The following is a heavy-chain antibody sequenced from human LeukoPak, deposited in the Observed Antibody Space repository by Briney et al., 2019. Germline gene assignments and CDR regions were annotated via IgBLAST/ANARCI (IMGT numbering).Heavy chain of an antibody. J-gene: IGHJ4*02. CDR1: ESTFSDYF. CDR3: AGRNTSDWYYFDS. V-gene: IGHV3-11*01. D-gene: IGHD6-19*01. CDR2: ISGSGHTI. Sequence: GGSLRLSCVASESTFSDYFMSWIRQAPGKGLEWIAYISGSGHTIYYADSMKARFAISRDNAKNSLYLQIRSLRAEDTAVYYCAGRNTSDWYYFDSWGQGTLVTVSS.